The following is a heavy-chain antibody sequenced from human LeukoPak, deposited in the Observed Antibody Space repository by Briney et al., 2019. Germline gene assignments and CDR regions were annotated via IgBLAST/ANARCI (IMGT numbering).Heavy chain of an antibody. CDR3: ASGHGVRGATVYFDY. CDR1: GGSISSSSYY. V-gene: IGHV4-39*07. Sequence: KTSETLSLTCTVSGGSISSSSYYWGWIRQPPGKGLEWIGSIYHSGSTYYNPSLKSRVTISVDTSKNQFSLKLSSVTAADTAVYYCASGHGVRGATVYFDYWGQGTLVTVSS. J-gene: IGHJ4*02. CDR2: IYHSGST. D-gene: IGHD3-10*01.